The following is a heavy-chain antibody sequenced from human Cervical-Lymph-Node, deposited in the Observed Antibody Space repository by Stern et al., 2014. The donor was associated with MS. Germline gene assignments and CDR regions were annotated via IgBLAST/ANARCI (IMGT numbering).Heavy chain of an antibody. V-gene: IGHV3-30*03. CDR3: ARGRWVDRSSGWYFDD. CDR1: GFTFSGYG. D-gene: IGHD6-19*01. CDR2: TSFDGSKK. J-gene: IGHJ4*02. Sequence: VQLVQSGGGVVQPGRSLRLSCVVSGFTFSGYGMHWVRQAPGKGLESVAVTSFDGSKKCYADSVKGRFTISRDNSKNTLYLQMNSLRAEDTAVYYCARGRWVDRSSGWYFDDWGQGTPVIVSS.